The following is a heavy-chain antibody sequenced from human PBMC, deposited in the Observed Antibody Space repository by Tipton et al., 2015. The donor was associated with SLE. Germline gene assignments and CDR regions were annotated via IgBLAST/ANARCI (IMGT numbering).Heavy chain of an antibody. CDR3: ASKYFYDSDGLRY. D-gene: IGHD3-22*01. Sequence: TLSLTCTVSGGSISSSGYYWGWIRQPPGKGLEWIGNIHYSGSTYCNPSLKSRVTISVDTSKNQFSLRLSSVTAADTAVYYCASKYFYDSDGLRYWGQGTLVTASS. CDR1: GGSISSSGYY. CDR2: IHYSGST. J-gene: IGHJ4*02. V-gene: IGHV4-39*07.